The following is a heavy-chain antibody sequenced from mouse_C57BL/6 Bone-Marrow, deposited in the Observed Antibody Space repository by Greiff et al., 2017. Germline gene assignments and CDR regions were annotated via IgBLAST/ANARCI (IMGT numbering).Heavy chain of an antibody. CDR1: GFTFSSYA. J-gene: IGHJ1*03. D-gene: IGHD1-1*01. CDR3: TRGSSSVYWYFDV. Sequence: EVKLEESGEGLVKPGGSLKLSCAASGFTFSSYAMSWVRQTPEKRLEWVAYISSGGDYIYYADTVKGRFTISRDNARNTLYLQMSSLKSEDTAMYYCTRGSSSVYWYFDVWGTGTTVTVSS. CDR2: ISSGGDYI. V-gene: IGHV5-9-1*02.